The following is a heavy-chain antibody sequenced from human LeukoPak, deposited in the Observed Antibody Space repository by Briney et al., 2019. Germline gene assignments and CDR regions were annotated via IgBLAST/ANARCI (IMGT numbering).Heavy chain of an antibody. CDR1: GGSISNYY. D-gene: IGHD4-17*01. Sequence: SETLSLTCTVSGGSISNYYWSWLRQPPGKGLEWIGYIYLSVTTNINPSLKSRVTISVDMSKNQFSLKLSSVTAADTAVYYCAREDPQTTVPEGLDVWGQGTTVTVSS. V-gene: IGHV4-59*01. J-gene: IGHJ6*02. CDR2: IYLSVTT. CDR3: AREDPQTTVPEGLDV.